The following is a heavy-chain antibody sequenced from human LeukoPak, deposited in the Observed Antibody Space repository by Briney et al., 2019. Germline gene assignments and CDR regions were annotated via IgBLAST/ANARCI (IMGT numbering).Heavy chain of an antibody. CDR2: ISSTSSHT. Sequence: PGGSLRLSCAASGFTFGDSYMSWIRRAAGKGLEWISYISSTSSHTNYADSVKGRFTISRDNAKRSLYLQMNSLRAEDTAVYYRARGSARWFDPWGQGTLVTVSS. V-gene: IGHV3-11*05. CDR1: GFTFGDSY. CDR3: ARGSARWFDP. J-gene: IGHJ5*02.